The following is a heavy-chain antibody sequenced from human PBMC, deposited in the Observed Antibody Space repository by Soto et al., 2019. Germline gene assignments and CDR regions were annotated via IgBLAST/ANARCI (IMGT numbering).Heavy chain of an antibody. Sequence: PSETLSLTCAVYGESFSGHIWTWIRQTPGKGLQWIGQINHTGRSSYNPSLTSRVAMSVDKSKNQFSLKLISVTAADTAVYYCARTEVPESSSWNPCDPWGQGTLVTVSS. J-gene: IGHJ5*02. V-gene: IGHV4-34*01. CDR1: GESFSGHI. CDR3: ARTEVPESSSWNPCDP. D-gene: IGHD6-13*01. CDR2: INHTGRS.